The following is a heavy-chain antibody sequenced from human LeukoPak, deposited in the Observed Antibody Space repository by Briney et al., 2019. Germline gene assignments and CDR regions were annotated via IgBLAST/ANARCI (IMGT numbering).Heavy chain of an antibody. J-gene: IGHJ6*02. Sequence: ASVKVSCKASGYTFTGYYMHWVRQAPGQGLEWMGWISSNNGNTRYAQKLQGRVTKTTDTSTRIAYMELGSLRSDDTAVYFCARGVELTYSYYSHGLDVWGQGTTVTVSS. CDR2: ISSNNGNT. D-gene: IGHD6-13*01. CDR1: GYTFTGYY. CDR3: ARGVELTYSYYSHGLDV. V-gene: IGHV1-18*04.